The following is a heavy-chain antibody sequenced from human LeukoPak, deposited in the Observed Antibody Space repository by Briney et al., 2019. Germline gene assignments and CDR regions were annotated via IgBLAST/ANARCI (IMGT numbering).Heavy chain of an antibody. Sequence: SETLSLTCTVSGGSISSSSYYWGWIRQPPGKGLEWIGSIYYSGSTNYNPSLKSRVTISVDTSKNQFSLKLSSVTAADTAVYYCARGVVAAGKKNNWFDPWGQGTLVTVSS. J-gene: IGHJ5*02. V-gene: IGHV4-39*07. CDR2: IYYSGST. CDR1: GGSISSSSYY. CDR3: ARGVVAAGKKNNWFDP. D-gene: IGHD6-13*01.